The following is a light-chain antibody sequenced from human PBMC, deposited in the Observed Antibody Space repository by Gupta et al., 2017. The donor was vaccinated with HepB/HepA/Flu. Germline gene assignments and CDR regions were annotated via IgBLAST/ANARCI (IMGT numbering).Light chain of an antibody. V-gene: IGLV2-14*03. CDR1: SSDVGDYKY. J-gene: IGLJ2*01. CDR2: DVS. CDR3: SSFTYTLTLVV. Sequence: QSALTQPASVSGSPGQSITISCTATSSDVGDYKYVSWYQQHPGKAPKLLIFDVSSRPSGVSNRFSGSKSGNTASLTISGLQAEDEADYYCSSFTYTLTLVVFGGGNKVTVL.